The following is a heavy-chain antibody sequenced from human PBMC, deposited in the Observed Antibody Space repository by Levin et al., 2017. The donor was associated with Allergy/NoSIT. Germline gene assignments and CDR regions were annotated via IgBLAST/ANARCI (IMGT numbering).Heavy chain of an antibody. J-gene: IGHJ5*02. Sequence: GESLKISCAASGFTFNSYAMNWVRQAPGKGLEWVSAISGSGGSTYYADSVKGRFTISRDNSKNTLYLQMNSLRAEDTAVYYCAKFSSERVTLVRGVYNWFDPWGQGTLVTVSS. CDR1: GFTFNSYA. CDR3: AKFSSERVTLVRGVYNWFDP. D-gene: IGHD3-10*01. V-gene: IGHV3-23*01. CDR2: ISGSGGST.